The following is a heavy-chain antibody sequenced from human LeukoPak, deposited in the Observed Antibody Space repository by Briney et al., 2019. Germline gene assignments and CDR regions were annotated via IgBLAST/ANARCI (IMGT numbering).Heavy chain of an antibody. Sequence: GGSLRLSCAASGFAFSSYAMNWVRQAPGKGLEWVSFITTSSETIYYADSMKGRFTISRDNAKNSLYLQMSSLRAEDTAVYYCVRDRVGCSFDFWGQGTLVTVSS. CDR2: ITTSSETI. CDR3: VRDRVGCSFDF. J-gene: IGHJ4*02. CDR1: GFAFSSYA. V-gene: IGHV3-48*01. D-gene: IGHD1-26*01.